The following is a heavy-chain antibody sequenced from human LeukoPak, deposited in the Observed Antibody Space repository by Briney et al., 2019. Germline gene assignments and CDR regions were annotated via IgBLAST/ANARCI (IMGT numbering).Heavy chain of an antibody. D-gene: IGHD6-19*01. CDR1: GFTFSSYE. CDR2: ISSSGSTI. CDR3: AKDSKQWLVRLGDYYYYMDV. J-gene: IGHJ6*03. Sequence: QTGGSLRLSCAASGFTFSSYEMNWVRQAPGKGLEWVSYISSSGSTIYYADSVKGRFTISRDNSKNTLYLQMSSLRAEDTAVYYCAKDSKQWLVRLGDYYYYMDVWGKGTTVTISS. V-gene: IGHV3-48*03.